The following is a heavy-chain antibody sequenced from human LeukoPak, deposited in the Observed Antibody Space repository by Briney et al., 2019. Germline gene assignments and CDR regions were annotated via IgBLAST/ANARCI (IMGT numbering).Heavy chain of an antibody. D-gene: IGHD4-17*01. V-gene: IGHV1-69*13. J-gene: IGHJ6*03. CDR2: IIPIFGTA. CDR3: ARGAGSTTKDYYYYYYMDV. Sequence: GASVKVSCKASGGTFSSYAISWVRQAPGQGLEWMGGIIPIFGTANYAQKFQGRVTITADESTSTAYMELSSLRSEDTAVYYCARGAGSTTKDYYYYYYMDVWGKGTTVTISS. CDR1: GGTFSSYA.